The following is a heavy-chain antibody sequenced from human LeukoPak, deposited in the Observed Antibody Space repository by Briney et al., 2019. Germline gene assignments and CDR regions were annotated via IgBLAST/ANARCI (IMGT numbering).Heavy chain of an antibody. D-gene: IGHD2-15*01. CDR2: ISGSGSTT. J-gene: IGHJ3*02. Sequence: GGSLRLSCAASGFTFSSYAMNWVRQAPGKGLEWVSAISGSGSTTYYADSVKGRFTISRDNYKNTLFLQMNSLTAEHTDIYSCARPRLEYCSGGSCFDTFDIWGQGTMVTGSS. CDR3: ARPRLEYCSGGSCFDTFDI. V-gene: IGHV3-23*01. CDR1: GFTFSSYA.